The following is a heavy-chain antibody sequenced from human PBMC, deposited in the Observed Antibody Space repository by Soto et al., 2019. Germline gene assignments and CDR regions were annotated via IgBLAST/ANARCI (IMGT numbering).Heavy chain of an antibody. D-gene: IGHD6-13*01. CDR1: GFTFSNYA. CDR3: AKDQGSSWYEIDY. V-gene: IGHV3-23*01. Sequence: EVQLLESGGGLVQPGGSLRLSCAASGFTFSNYAVPWVRQAPGKGLEWVSTVSGSGGSTYYADSVKGRFTISIDNSKNTLYLQMNRLRAEETAVYYCAKDQGSSWYEIDYWGQGTLVTVSS. CDR2: VSGSGGST. J-gene: IGHJ4*02.